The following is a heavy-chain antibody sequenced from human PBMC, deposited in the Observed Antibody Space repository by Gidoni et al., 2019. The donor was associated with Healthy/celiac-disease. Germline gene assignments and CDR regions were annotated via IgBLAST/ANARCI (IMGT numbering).Heavy chain of an antibody. CDR1: GFTFSSYG. J-gene: IGHJ4*02. CDR3: ASVGATRTGFDY. D-gene: IGHD1-26*01. V-gene: IGHV3-30*03. CDR2: ISYDGSNK. Sequence: QVQLVESGGGVVQPGRSLRLYCAASGFTFSSYGLHWVLQAPGKGLEWVAVISYDGSNKYYADSVKGRFTISRDNSKNTLYMQMNSLRAEDTAVYYCASVGATRTGFDYWGQGTLVTVSS.